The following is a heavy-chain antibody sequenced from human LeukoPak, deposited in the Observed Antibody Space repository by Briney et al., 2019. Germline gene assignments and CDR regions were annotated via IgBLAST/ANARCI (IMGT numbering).Heavy chain of an antibody. V-gene: IGHV3-7*01. Sequence: GGSLRLFCAASGFTFRWYWMSWVRQAPGKGLEWVANVKQDGSEKYYVASVKGRFTISRDNAKNSLYLQMNSLRAEDTAVYYCTRDESWGQGTLVTVSS. CDR3: TRDES. J-gene: IGHJ5*02. CDR1: GFTFRWYW. CDR2: VKQDGSEK.